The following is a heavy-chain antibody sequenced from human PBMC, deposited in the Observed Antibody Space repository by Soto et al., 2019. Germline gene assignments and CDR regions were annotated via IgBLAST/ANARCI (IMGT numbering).Heavy chain of an antibody. Sequence: GGALRLCCAASGGSVSTNFMSWVRQAPGKGLECVSVIYSGGSADYADSVKDRFTISRDNSKNILYLQMNRLRADDTAVYYCTRRHYYGLDWGQGA. J-gene: IGHJ4*02. CDR1: GGSVSTNF. CDR2: IYSGGSA. V-gene: IGHV3-66*04. CDR3: TRRHYYGLD. D-gene: IGHD3-10*01.